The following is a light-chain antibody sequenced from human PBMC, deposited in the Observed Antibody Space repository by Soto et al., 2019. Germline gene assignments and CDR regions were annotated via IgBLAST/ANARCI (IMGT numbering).Light chain of an antibody. CDR2: EVS. V-gene: IGLV2-8*01. CDR3: TSYAGTYSFFYV. Sequence: QSVLTQPPSASGSPGQSVTISCTGTSIDVGAYNYVSWYQQLPGKAPKLIIYEVSKRPSGVPDRFSGSKSGNTASLTVSGLQAEDEADYYCTSYAGTYSFFYVFGTGTKVPS. J-gene: IGLJ1*01. CDR1: SIDVGAYNY.